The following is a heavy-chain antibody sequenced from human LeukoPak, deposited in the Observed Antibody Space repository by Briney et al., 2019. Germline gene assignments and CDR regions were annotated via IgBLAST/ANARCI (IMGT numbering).Heavy chain of an antibody. CDR3: ARGPAMAHYYYYYYMDV. J-gene: IGHJ6*03. D-gene: IGHD5-18*01. CDR1: GGXFSSYA. V-gene: IGHV1-69*05. CDR2: INPIFGTA. Sequence: VSCXXSGGXFSSYAIXWVRQAPGKGLEWMGGINPIFGTANYAQKFQGRVTITTDESTSTAYMELSSLRSEDTAVYYCARGPAMAHYYYYYYMDVWGKGTTVTVSS.